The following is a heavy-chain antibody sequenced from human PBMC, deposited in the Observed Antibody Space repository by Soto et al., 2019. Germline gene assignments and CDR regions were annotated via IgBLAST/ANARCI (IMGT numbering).Heavy chain of an antibody. CDR1: GFTFSSYW. J-gene: IGHJ4*01. D-gene: IGHD1-26*01. CDR3: TTDSYSDMNVVRFDN. Sequence: GGSLRLSCAASGFTFSSYWMSWVRQAPGKGLQWVGRIKSETHGGTTDFAAPVKGRFAISRDDSRNLVYMQMNSLKIEDTAVYYCTTDSYSDMNVVRFDNWGHGTLVTVSS. V-gene: IGHV3-15*01. CDR2: IKSETHGGTT.